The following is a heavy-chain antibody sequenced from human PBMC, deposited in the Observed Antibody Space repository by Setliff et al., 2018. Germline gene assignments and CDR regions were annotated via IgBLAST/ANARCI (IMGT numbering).Heavy chain of an antibody. J-gene: IGHJ3*01. CDR3: ATLGYSSGWYGDFDF. D-gene: IGHD6-19*01. CDR2: VRTQGSTYAT. CDR1: GFTFSAVA. V-gene: IGHV3-73*01. Sequence: GESLRLSCAASGFTFSAVALHWVRQAPGRGLEWLGRVRTQGSTYATSYAASVEGRFIIARDDSKNTTYLQMNSLRVEDTALYYCATLGYSSGWYGDFDFWGQGTMVTVSS.